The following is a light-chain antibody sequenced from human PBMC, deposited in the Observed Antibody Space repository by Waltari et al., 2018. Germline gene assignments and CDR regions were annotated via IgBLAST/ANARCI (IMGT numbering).Light chain of an antibody. CDR1: QSLLHSNGKTF. V-gene: IGKV2-28*01. CDR2: LGS. Sequence: EPASISCRSSQSLLHSNGKTFFDWYLQKPGQSPQLLIYLGSNRASGVPDRFSGSQSGTDFTLEISRVEAEDVGIYYCMQALQTPYTFGQGTKLEIK. J-gene: IGKJ2*01. CDR3: MQALQTPYT.